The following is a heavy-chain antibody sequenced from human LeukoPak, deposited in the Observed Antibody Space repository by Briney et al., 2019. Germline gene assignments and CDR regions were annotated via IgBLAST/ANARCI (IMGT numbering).Heavy chain of an antibody. J-gene: IGHJ4*02. D-gene: IGHD2-2*01. V-gene: IGHV4-30-2*01. Sequence: SQTLSLTCAVSGGSISSGGYSWSCLRQPPGKGLEWIGYIYHSGSTYYHPSLKSRVTISVDRSKNQFSLKMSSVTAADTAVYYCARGDCSSTSCHHFDYWGQGTLVTVSS. CDR2: IYHSGST. CDR1: GGSISSGGYS. CDR3: ARGDCSSTSCHHFDY.